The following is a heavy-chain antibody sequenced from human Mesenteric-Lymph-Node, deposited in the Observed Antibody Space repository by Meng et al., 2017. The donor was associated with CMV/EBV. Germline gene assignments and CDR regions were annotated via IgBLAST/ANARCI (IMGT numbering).Heavy chain of an antibody. V-gene: IGHV3-9*01. Sequence: GGSLRLSCAASGFTFGAYAMHWVRQAPGKGLEWVSGINWNGVTIDYADSVKGRFTISRDNAKNSLYLQMTSLRAEDTALYYCAKNNDETHSPFRWGYGMDVWGQGTTVTVSS. CDR1: GFTFGAYA. CDR2: INWNGVTI. J-gene: IGHJ6*02. CDR3: AKNNDETHSPFRWGYGMDV. D-gene: IGHD3-16*01.